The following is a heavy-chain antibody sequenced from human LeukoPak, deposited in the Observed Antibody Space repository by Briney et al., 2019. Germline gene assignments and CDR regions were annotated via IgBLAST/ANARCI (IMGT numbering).Heavy chain of an antibody. V-gene: IGHV3-7*01. CDR3: ARDAWNYDFWSGYYYYYYMDV. CDR2: IEQDVSEK. D-gene: IGHD3-3*01. Sequence: PGGSLRLSCAASGFTFSNYWMSWVRQAPAKGLEWVANIEQDVSEKYYVDSVKGRFTISRDNAKNSLYLQMNSLRAEDTAVYYCARDAWNYDFWSGYYYYYYMDVWGKGTTVTVSS. J-gene: IGHJ6*03. CDR1: GFTFSNYW.